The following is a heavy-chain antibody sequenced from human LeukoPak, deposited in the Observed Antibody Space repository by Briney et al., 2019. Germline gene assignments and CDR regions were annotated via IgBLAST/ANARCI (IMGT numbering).Heavy chain of an antibody. D-gene: IGHD3-22*01. CDR1: GFTFRSYA. V-gene: IGHV3-30-3*01. Sequence: PGGSLRLSCAPSGFTFRSYAMQWVRQSPGKGLGWVAVISTDGSIKLYTDSVKGRFTISRDNSKSTLFLQMNSLRPEDTALYFCARDLIGGAPDFFDYWGQGTLVTVSS. CDR2: ISTDGSIK. J-gene: IGHJ4*02. CDR3: ARDLIGGAPDFFDY.